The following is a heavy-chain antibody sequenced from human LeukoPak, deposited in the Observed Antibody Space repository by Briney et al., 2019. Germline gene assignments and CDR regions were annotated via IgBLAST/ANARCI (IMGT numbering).Heavy chain of an antibody. D-gene: IGHD6-13*01. V-gene: IGHV3-9*01. CDR1: GFTFDDYA. CDR2: ISWNSGSI. CDR3: AKGRGYSTPVDY. J-gene: IGHJ4*02. Sequence: GGSLRLSCAASGFTFDDYAMHWVRQAPGKGLEWVSGISWNSGSIGYADSVKGRFTISRDNAKNSLYLQMNSLRAEDTALYYCAKGRGYSTPVDYWGQGTLVTVSS.